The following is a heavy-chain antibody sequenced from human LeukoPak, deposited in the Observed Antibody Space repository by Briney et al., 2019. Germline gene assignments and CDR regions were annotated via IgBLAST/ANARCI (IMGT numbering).Heavy chain of an antibody. CDR2: IYHSGST. V-gene: IGHV4-39*07. D-gene: IGHD2-15*01. J-gene: IGHJ6*03. Sequence: SETLSLTCTVSGGSISSSSYYWGWIRQPPGKGLEWIGSIYHSGSTYYNPSLKSRVTISVDTSKNQFSLKLSSVTAADTAVYYCAVVAANFHYYYMAVWGKGTTVTVSS. CDR1: GGSISSSSYY. CDR3: AVVAANFHYYYMAV.